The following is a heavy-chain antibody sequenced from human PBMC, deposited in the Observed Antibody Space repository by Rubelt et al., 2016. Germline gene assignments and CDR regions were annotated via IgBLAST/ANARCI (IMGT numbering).Heavy chain of an antibody. CDR2: IKQDGSEK. Sequence: GRSLRLSCAASGFTFSSYGMHWVRQAPGKGLEWVANIKQDGSEKYYADSVKGRFTISRDNAKNSLFLQMSSLRAEDTAVYYCARRPSYHYDRSGYCDYWGQGTPVTVSS. CDR3: ARRPSYHYDRSGYCDY. J-gene: IGHJ4*02. D-gene: IGHD3-22*01. CDR1: GFTFSSYG. V-gene: IGHV3-7*04.